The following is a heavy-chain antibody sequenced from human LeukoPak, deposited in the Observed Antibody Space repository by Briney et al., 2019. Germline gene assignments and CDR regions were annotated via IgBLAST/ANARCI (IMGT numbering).Heavy chain of an antibody. CDR1: GFTFSSYG. CDR2: IRYDGSNK. CDR3: AQLTPPFDY. Sequence: GGSLRLSCAASGFTFSSYGMHWVRQAPGKGLEWVAFIRYDGSNKYYADSVKGRFTISRDNSKNTLYLQMNSLRAEDTAVYYCAQLTPPFDYWGQGTLVTVSS. J-gene: IGHJ4*02. D-gene: IGHD3-16*01. V-gene: IGHV3-30*02.